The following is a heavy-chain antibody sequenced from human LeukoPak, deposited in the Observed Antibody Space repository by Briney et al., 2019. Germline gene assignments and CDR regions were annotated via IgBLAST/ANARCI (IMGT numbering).Heavy chain of an antibody. CDR2: IRQDGTEQ. CDR1: GFTFSASW. V-gene: IGHV3-7*01. CDR3: ARVGPPYYYYYMDV. Sequence: GGSLRLSCAASGFTFSASWMSWVRQALGKELEWVANIRQDGTEQYTADSLKGRFTISRDNTKRTLYLQINSLRVEDTAVYYCARVGPPYYYYYMDVWGNGSTVIVSS. J-gene: IGHJ6*03.